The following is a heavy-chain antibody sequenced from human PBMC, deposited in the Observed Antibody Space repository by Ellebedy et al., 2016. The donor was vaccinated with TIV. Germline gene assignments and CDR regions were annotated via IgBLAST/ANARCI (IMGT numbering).Heavy chain of an antibody. D-gene: IGHD3-3*01. Sequence: SGPTLVKPAQTLTLTCTVSGLSLNTAGMSVSWIRQPPGKALEWLARIDWDDDRYHNTLLRTRLTISKDTSKNQVVLKMSNVDPLDTGTYYCARIMMRGYQTSWSEVGHYHHAMDVWGQGTTVTVSS. V-gene: IGHV2-70*11. CDR3: ARIMMRGYQTSWSEVGHYHHAMDV. J-gene: IGHJ6*01. CDR1: GLSLNTAGMS. CDR2: IDWDDDR.